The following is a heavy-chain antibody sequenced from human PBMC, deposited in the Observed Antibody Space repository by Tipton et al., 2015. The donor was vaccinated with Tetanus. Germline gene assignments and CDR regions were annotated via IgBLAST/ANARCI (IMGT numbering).Heavy chain of an antibody. J-gene: IGHJ4*02. CDR1: GGSFSGYY. CDR3: ARGASEWELLGYFDY. D-gene: IGHD1-26*01. V-gene: IGHV4-34*01. CDR2: INHRGST. Sequence: TLSLTCAVYGGSFSGYYWSWIRQPPGKGLEWIGEINHRGSTNYNPSLKSRVTISVDTSKNQFSLKLSSVTAADTAVYYCARGASEWELLGYFDYWGQGTLVTVSS.